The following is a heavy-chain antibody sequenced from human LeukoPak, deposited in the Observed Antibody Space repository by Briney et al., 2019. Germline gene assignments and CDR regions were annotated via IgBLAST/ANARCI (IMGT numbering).Heavy chain of an antibody. CDR2: INPNSGGT. J-gene: IGHJ5*02. CDR3: ARAHSSSWYWFDP. Sequence: ASVKASCKASGYTFTGYYMHWVRQAPGQGLEWMGRINPNSGGTNYAQKFQGRVTMTRDTSISTAYMELSRLRSDDTAVYYCARAHSSSWYWFDPWGQGTLVTVSS. D-gene: IGHD6-13*01. V-gene: IGHV1-2*06. CDR1: GYTFTGYY.